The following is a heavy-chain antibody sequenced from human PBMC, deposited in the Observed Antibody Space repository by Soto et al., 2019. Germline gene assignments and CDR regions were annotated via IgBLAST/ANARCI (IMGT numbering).Heavy chain of an antibody. CDR3: ARDPYNRGREHANGRAFEI. CDR2: IATCNGNT. V-gene: IGHV1-18*01. Sequence: ASVKVSCKASGYIFTNYGVSWVRQAPGQGLEWMGWIATCNGNTNYAQKLQGRVTMTTDTSTSTAYMELRSLRSDDTAVYYCARDPYNRGREHANGRAFEIWGQGTMVTVSS. CDR1: GYIFTNYG. D-gene: IGHD3-10*01. J-gene: IGHJ3*02.